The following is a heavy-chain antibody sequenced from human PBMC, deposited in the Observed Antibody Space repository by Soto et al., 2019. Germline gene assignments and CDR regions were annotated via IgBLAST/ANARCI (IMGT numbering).Heavy chain of an antibody. J-gene: IGHJ4*02. V-gene: IGHV3-74*01. D-gene: IGHD3-10*01. CDR2: INSDGSST. CDR1: GFTFSSYS. Sequence: GGSLRLSCAASGFTFSSYSMNWVRQAPGKGLVWVSRINSDGSSTSYADSVKGRFTISRDNAKNTLYLQMNSLRAEDTAVYYCARAKGVLGTYYFDYWGQGTLVTVSS. CDR3: ARAKGVLGTYYFDY.